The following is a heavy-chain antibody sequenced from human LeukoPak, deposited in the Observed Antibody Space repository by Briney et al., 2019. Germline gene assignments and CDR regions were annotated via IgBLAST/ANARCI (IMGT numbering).Heavy chain of an antibody. CDR1: GASISGSGYY. CDR2: IYSSGST. Sequence: PSETLSLTCAVSGASISGSGYYWGWIRQPPGKGLEWIGNIYSSGSTYYNASLQSRVTISIDTSKNQFSLKLSSVTAADTAVYYCARFDVYSGYDLGFDPWGQGTLVTVSS. CDR3: ARFDVYSGYDLGFDP. J-gene: IGHJ5*02. V-gene: IGHV4-39*07. D-gene: IGHD5-12*01.